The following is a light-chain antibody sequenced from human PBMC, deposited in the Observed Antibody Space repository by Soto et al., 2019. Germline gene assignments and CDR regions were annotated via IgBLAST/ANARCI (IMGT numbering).Light chain of an antibody. V-gene: IGKV3-15*01. Sequence: EIGMTQSPATLSVSPGERATLSCRASQSVSSYLAWYQQKPGQAPRLLIYGASTRATGIPARFSGSGSGTDFTLTISSLQPEDVATYYCQKYLSALWTFGQGTKVDIK. CDR3: QKYLSALWT. CDR1: QSVSSY. CDR2: GAS. J-gene: IGKJ1*01.